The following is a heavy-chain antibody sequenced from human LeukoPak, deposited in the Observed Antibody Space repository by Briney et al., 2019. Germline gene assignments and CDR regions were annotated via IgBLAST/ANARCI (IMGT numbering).Heavy chain of an antibody. V-gene: IGHV3-21*01. Sequence: GGSLRLSCAASGFTLSSYSMNWVRQAPGKGLEWVSSISSSSSYIYYADSVKGRFTISRDNAKNSLYLQMNSLRAEDTAVYYCARAGDYYDSSGYYYYYGMDVWGQGTTVTVSS. CDR3: ARAGDYYDSSGYYYYYGMDV. CDR2: ISSSSSYI. J-gene: IGHJ6*02. CDR1: GFTLSSYS. D-gene: IGHD3-22*01.